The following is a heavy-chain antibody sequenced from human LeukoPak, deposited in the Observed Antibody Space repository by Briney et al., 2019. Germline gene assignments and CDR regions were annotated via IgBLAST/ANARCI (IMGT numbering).Heavy chain of an antibody. Sequence: GGSLRLSCAASGFTFGTYAMNWVRQTPGKGLEWVSAISGSGGGTYYADSVEGRFTISRDNSKKMLYLQMNSLRAEDTAVYYCAKDVGSGGSSSGNWGQGTLVTVSS. D-gene: IGHD3-10*01. CDR2: ISGSGGGT. V-gene: IGHV3-23*01. CDR1: GFTFGTYA. J-gene: IGHJ1*01. CDR3: AKDVGSGGSSSGN.